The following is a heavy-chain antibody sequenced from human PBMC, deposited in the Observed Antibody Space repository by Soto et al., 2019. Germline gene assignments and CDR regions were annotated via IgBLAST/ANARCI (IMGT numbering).Heavy chain of an antibody. CDR2: ISSSSSYI. CDR3: ARGSGYDSDGWFDP. CDR1: GFTFSSYS. V-gene: IGHV3-21*01. D-gene: IGHD5-12*01. J-gene: IGHJ5*02. Sequence: EVQLVESGGGLVKPGGSLRLSCAASGFTFSSYSMNWVRQAPGKGLEWVSSISSSSSYICYADSVKGRFTISRDNAKNSLYLQMNSLRAEDTAVYYCARGSGYDSDGWFDPWGQGTLVTVSS.